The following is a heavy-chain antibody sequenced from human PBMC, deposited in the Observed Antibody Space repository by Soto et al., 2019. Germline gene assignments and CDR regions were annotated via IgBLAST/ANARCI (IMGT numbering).Heavy chain of an antibody. CDR1: GGSISSSSYY. CDR3: ARRSVLRYFDWFKSIGPLDY. Sequence: SETLSLTCTVSGGSISSSSYYWGWIRQPPGKGLEWIGSIYYSGSTYYNPSLKSRVTISVDTSKNQFSLKLSSVTAADTAVYYCARRSVLRYFDWFKSIGPLDYWGQGTLVTVSS. D-gene: IGHD3-9*01. J-gene: IGHJ4*02. V-gene: IGHV4-39*01. CDR2: IYYSGST.